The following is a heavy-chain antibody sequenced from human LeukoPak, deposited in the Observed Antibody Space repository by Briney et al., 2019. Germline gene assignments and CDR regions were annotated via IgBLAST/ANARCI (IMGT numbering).Heavy chain of an antibody. J-gene: IGHJ4*02. CDR1: GFTFSSNA. D-gene: IGHD3-22*01. CDR2: IHGSDDNT. CDR3: AKDYYYDSSGFEPLHY. Sequence: QPGGSLRLSCAASGFTFSSNAMTWVRQAPGKGLEWVSAIHGSDDNTHYADSVKGRFTISRDKSKNTLYLQMNSLRADDTAVYYCAKDYYYDSSGFEPLHYWGQGTLVTVSS. V-gene: IGHV3-23*01.